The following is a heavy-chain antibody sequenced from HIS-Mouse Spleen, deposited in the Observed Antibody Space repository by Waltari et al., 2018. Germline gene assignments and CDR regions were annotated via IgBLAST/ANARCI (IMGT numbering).Heavy chain of an antibody. CDR1: GSIFISNS. CDR2: ISSSSSYI. D-gene: IGHD1-7*01. J-gene: IGHJ4*02. V-gene: IGHV3-21*01. CDR3: ARDATGTTDY. Sequence: VQLVESGGGLVKPGGSLRLSWAASGSIFISNSMNWVRQAPGKGLEWVSSISSSSSYIYYADSVKGRFTISRDNAKNSLYLQMNSLRAEDTAVYYCARDATGTTDYWGQGTLVTVSS.